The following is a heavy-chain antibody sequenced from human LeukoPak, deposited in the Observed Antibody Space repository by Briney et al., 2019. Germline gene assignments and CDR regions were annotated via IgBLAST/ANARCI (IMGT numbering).Heavy chain of an antibody. CDR2: IIGSTSTT. Sequence: GGSLRLSCAASGFAFNNYHMSWVRRAPGKGLEWVSYIIGSTSTTYYADSLKRRFTTSRDNAKNALCLQMTSLRAEDTAVYYWRWAYDESGYYEDDWGQGTLVTVSS. CDR1: GFAFNNYH. D-gene: IGHD3-22*01. J-gene: IGHJ4*02. V-gene: IGHV3-48*01. CDR3: RWAYDESGYYEDD.